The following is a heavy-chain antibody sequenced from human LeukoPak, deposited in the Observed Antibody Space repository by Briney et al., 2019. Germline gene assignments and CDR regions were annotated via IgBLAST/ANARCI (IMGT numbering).Heavy chain of an antibody. Sequence: GGSLRLSCAASGFTFSSYGMSWVRQAPGKGLEWVSAISGSGAGTYFADSVKGRFTISRDNPKNTLYLQMNSLRAEETAVYYCVKMFPRGINAFDIWGQGTMVTVSS. CDR3: VKMFPRGINAFDI. J-gene: IGHJ3*02. D-gene: IGHD2-15*01. V-gene: IGHV3-23*01. CDR2: ISGSGAGT. CDR1: GFTFSSYG.